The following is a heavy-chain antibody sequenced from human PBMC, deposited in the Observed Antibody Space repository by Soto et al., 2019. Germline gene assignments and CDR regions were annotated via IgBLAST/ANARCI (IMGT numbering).Heavy chain of an antibody. CDR2: IYSTEST. V-gene: IGHV4-31*03. D-gene: IGHD3-22*01. Sequence: SETLSLTCTVSGGSISSGSYYWSWIRQHPRKGLEWIGYIYSTESTNYNPSLKSRLSISVDMSASQFSLKLSSVTVADTAVYYCARSDSSGKTRYYFDHWGQGTLVTVSS. CDR3: ARSDSSGKTRYYFDH. J-gene: IGHJ4*02. CDR1: GGSISSGSYY.